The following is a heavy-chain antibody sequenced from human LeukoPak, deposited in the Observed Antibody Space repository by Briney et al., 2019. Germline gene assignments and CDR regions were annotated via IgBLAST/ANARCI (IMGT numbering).Heavy chain of an antibody. V-gene: IGHV3-23*01. J-gene: IGHJ4*02. CDR3: AKSMVRGVDFDY. Sequence: PGGSLRLSCAASGFTFSSYAMSWVRQAPGKGLEWVSTISSTGGSTYYADSAKGRFSISRDNFKNTLYLQMNSLRAEDTAVYYCAKSMVRGVDFDYWGQGTLVTVSS. CDR2: ISSTGGST. CDR1: GFTFSSYA. D-gene: IGHD3-10*01.